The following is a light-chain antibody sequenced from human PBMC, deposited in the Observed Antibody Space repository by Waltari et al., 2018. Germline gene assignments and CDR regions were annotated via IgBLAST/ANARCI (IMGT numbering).Light chain of an antibody. CDR1: TSNIGAGHD. Sequence: QSVLTQPPSVSGAPGQRVSISCTGSTSNIGAGHDVHWYQQLPGTAPKVLIFGNSNRPSGVPDRFSGSKSGTSASLAISGLQAEDEADYYCSSYVGSHTVLFGGGTRLTVL. J-gene: IGLJ2*01. V-gene: IGLV1-40*01. CDR3: SSYVGSHTVL. CDR2: GNS.